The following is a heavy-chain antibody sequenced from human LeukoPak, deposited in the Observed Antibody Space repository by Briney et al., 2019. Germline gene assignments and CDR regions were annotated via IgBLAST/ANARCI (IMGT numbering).Heavy chain of an antibody. CDR3: ARARRTYSMA. CDR2: ISSSGSTI. J-gene: IGHJ5*02. V-gene: IGHV3-48*03. D-gene: IGHD2/OR15-2a*01. Sequence: PGGSLRLSCAASGFTFSSYEMNWVRQAPGKGLEWVSYISSSGSTIYYADSVKGRFTISSDNAKNSLSLQMNSLRAEDTAVYYCARARRTYSMAWGQGALVTVSS. CDR1: GFTFSSYE.